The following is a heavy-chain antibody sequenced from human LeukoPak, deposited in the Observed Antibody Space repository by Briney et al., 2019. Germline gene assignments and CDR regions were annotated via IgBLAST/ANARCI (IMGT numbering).Heavy chain of an antibody. V-gene: IGHV1-2*02. CDR1: GYTFTGYY. CDR3: ASEYKYDSSGANAFDI. D-gene: IGHD3-22*01. Sequence: ASVKVSCKAAGYTFTGYYMHWVRQAPGQGLEWMGWIFPNSGATNYAQKFQGRVTMTRDTSISTAYMELSRLRSDDTAVYYCASEYKYDSSGANAFDIWGQGTMVTVSS. CDR2: IFPNSGAT. J-gene: IGHJ3*02.